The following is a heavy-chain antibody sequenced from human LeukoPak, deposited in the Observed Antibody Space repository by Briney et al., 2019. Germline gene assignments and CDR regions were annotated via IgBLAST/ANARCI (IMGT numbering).Heavy chain of an antibody. V-gene: IGHV1-18*01. CDR2: ISAYNGNT. J-gene: IGHJ5*02. CDR3: ARDAVGGATLRGAFYYWFDP. CDR1: GYTFTSYG. D-gene: IGHD1-26*01. Sequence: ASVKVSCKASGYTFTSYGISWVRQAPGQGLEWMGWISAYNGNTNYAQKLQGRVTMTTDTSTSTAYMELRSLRSDDTAVYYCARDAVGGATLRGAFYYWFDPWGQGTLVSVSS.